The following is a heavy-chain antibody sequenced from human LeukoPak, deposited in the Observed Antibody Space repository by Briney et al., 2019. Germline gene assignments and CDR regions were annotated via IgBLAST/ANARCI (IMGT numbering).Heavy chain of an antibody. V-gene: IGHV1-2*06. Sequence: ASVKVSCKASGYTFTGYYMHWVRQAPGQGLEWMGRINPNSGGTNYAQKFQGRVTMTRDTSISTAYMELSRLRSDDPAVYYCAREEYSYGYFDYWGQGTLVTVSS. D-gene: IGHD5-18*01. CDR2: INPNSGGT. CDR1: GYTFTGYY. CDR3: AREEYSYGYFDY. J-gene: IGHJ4*02.